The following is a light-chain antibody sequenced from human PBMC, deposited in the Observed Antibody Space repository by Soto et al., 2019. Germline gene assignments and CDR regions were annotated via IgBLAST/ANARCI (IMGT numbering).Light chain of an antibody. Sequence: DIVLTQSPGTLSLSPGERATLSCRASQSVSSSYLAWYQQKPGQAPRLLIYGASSRATGIPDRFSGSGSGTDFTLTISSLEPEDFAVYYCQQYGSSPLTFGGGTKVEIK. CDR1: QSVSSSY. CDR2: GAS. CDR3: QQYGSSPLT. V-gene: IGKV3-20*01. J-gene: IGKJ4*01.